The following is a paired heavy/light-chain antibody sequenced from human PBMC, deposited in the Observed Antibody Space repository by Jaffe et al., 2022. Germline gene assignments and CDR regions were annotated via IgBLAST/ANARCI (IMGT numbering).Heavy chain of an antibody. CDR3: ARYCTGGGCDAFDI. CDR2: IKKDGSEK. CDR1: GFIISSYW. J-gene: IGHJ3*02. D-gene: IGHD2-8*02. Sequence: EVQLVESGGGLVQPGGSLRLSCAASGFIISSYWMSWVRRAPGKGLEWVANIKKDGSEKHYADSVKGRFTVSRDNAKNSLDLQMNSLRVEDTAVYYCARYCTGGGCDAFDIWGQGTMVTASS. V-gene: IGHV3-7*05.
Light chain of an antibody. CDR1: QGISSW. J-gene: IGKJ5*01. V-gene: IGKV1-12*01. CDR2: TAS. Sequence: DIQMTQTPSSVSASVGDRVTITCRASQGISSWLNWYQQKPGKAPKLLIYTASNLQSGVPSRFSGSGSGTDFTLTISSLQPEDFAAYYCQQSNSYPITFGQGTRLEIK. CDR3: QQSNSYPIT.